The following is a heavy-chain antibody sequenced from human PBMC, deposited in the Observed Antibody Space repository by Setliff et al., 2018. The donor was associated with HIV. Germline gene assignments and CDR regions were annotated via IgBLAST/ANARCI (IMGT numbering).Heavy chain of an antibody. CDR3: AHLRSGVFDAFDI. J-gene: IGHJ3*02. D-gene: IGHD3-10*01. V-gene: IGHV2-5*02. Sequence: TLSLTCTVYGASISNSNSYWGWIRQPPGKALEWLALIYWDDDKRYSPSLKSRLTITKDTSKNQVVLTMTNMDPVDTATYYCAHLRSGVFDAFDIWGQGTMVTVSS. CDR2: IYWDDDK. CDR1: GASISNSNSY.